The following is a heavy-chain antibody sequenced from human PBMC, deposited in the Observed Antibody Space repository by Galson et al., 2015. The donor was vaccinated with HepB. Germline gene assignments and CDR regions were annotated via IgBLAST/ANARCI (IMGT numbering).Heavy chain of an antibody. V-gene: IGHV1-3*01. CDR3: ARARAAAGSKPYYYYYYMDV. CDR1: GYTFTSYA. D-gene: IGHD6-13*01. J-gene: IGHJ6*03. CDR2: INAGNGNT. Sequence: SVKVSCKASGYTFTSYAMHWVRQAPGQRLEWMGWINAGNGNTKYSQKFQGRVTITRDTSASTAYMELSSLRSEDTAVYYCARARAAAGSKPYYYYYYMDVWGKGTTVTVSS.